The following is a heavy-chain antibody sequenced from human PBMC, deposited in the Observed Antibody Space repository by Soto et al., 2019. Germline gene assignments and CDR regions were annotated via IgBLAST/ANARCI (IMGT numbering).Heavy chain of an antibody. J-gene: IGHJ4*01. CDR1: GFTFSSWG. Sequence: GFLRLSYAAFGFTFSSWGMSWVRHAPWKGLEWVSAISGSGGSTYYADSVKGRFTISRDNSKNTLYLQMNSLRAEDTAVYYCAKVTSNCKGDSDSRGGFDYSGQGTLVSVSS. D-gene: IGHD2-15*01. CDR3: AKVTSNCKGDSDSRGGFDY. CDR2: ISGSGGST. V-gene: IGHV3-23*01.